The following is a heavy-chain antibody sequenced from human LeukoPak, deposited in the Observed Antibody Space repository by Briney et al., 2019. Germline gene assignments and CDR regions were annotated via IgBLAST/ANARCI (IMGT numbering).Heavy chain of an antibody. CDR1: GYTFTGYY. D-gene: IGHD5-24*01. V-gene: IGHV1-2*02. CDR2: INPNSGGT. Sequence: ASVKVSCKASGYTFTGYYIHWVRQAPGQGLEWMGWINPNSGGTNYAHKFQGRVTMTRDTSISTAYMELTRLTSDDTAVYYCVRDLGWLMDYWGQGTLVTVSS. J-gene: IGHJ4*02. CDR3: VRDLGWLMDY.